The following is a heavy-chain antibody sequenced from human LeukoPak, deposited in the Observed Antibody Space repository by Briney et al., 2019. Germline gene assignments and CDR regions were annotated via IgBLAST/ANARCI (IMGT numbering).Heavy chain of an antibody. CDR3: ARQIGPDY. D-gene: IGHD3-10*01. V-gene: IGHV3-23*01. Sequence: GGSLRLSCAASGFTFSSYAMTWVRQAPGKGLEWVSAVSGSGGSTYYADSVKGRFTISRGNSKNTLYLQMNSLRAEDTAVYYCARQIGPDYWGQGTLVTVSS. CDR1: GFTFSSYA. J-gene: IGHJ4*02. CDR2: VSGSGGST.